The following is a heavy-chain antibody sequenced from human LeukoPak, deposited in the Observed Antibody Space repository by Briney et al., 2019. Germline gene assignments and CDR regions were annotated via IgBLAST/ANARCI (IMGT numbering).Heavy chain of an antibody. CDR2: INPNSGGT. V-gene: IGHV1-2*02. D-gene: IGHD6-13*01. CDR1: GYTFTGYY. J-gene: IGHJ4*02. Sequence: GASVKVSCKASGYTFTGYYMHWVRQAPGQGLEWMGWINPNSGGTNYAQKFQGRVTMTRDTSISTAYMELSRLRSDDTAVYYCARGAYLLAAAGGHDYWGQGTLVTVSS. CDR3: ARGAYLLAAAGGHDY.